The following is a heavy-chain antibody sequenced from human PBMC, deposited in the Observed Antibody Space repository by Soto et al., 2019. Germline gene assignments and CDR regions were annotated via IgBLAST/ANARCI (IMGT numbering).Heavy chain of an antibody. CDR3: AKAHRAYYDSSGYQDY. V-gene: IGHV3-30*18. Sequence: GGSLRLSCAASGFTFSSYGMHWVRQAPGKGLEWVAVISYDGSNKYYADSVKGRFTISRDNSKNTLYLQMNSLRAEDTAVYYCAKAHRAYYDSSGYQDYWGQGTLVTVSS. J-gene: IGHJ4*02. D-gene: IGHD3-22*01. CDR2: ISYDGSNK. CDR1: GFTFSSYG.